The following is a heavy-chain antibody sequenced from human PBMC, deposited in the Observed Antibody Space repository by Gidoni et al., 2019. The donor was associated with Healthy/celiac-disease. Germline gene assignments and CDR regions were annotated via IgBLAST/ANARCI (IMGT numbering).Heavy chain of an antibody. D-gene: IGHD1-26*01. J-gene: IGHJ6*02. V-gene: IGHV3-66*01. Sequence: EVQLVESGGGLVQPGGSLRLSCAASGFTVSSNYMSWVGQAPGKGLEWVSVIYSGCSTYYADSVKGRFTISRDKSKNTLYLQMNSLRAEYTAVYYCAKTGLLHDYYYYGMDVWGQGTTVTVSS. CDR1: GFTVSSNY. CDR2: IYSGCST. CDR3: AKTGLLHDYYYYGMDV.